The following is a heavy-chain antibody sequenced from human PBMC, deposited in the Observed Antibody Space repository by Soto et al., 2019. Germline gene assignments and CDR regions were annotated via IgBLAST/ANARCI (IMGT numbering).Heavy chain of an antibody. V-gene: IGHV3-23*01. D-gene: IGHD3-16*01. CDR2: ITGNSAFT. J-gene: IGHJ3*01. CDR3: AKNRDYDYDAIDV. CDR1: GFTFNRNA. Sequence: GGSLRLSCAGSGFTFNRNAMSWVRQAPGKGLEWVSGITGNSAFTYYADSVKGRVIIPRDNSKNTLYLQINTLRVEDTAVYYCAKNRDYDYDAIDVWGQGTVVTVSS.